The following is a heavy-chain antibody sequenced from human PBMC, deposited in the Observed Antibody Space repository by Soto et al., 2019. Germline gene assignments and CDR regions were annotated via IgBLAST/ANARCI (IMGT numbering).Heavy chain of an antibody. D-gene: IGHD5-12*01. CDR1: GFTFRTYA. V-gene: IGHV3-48*02. CDR2: ISHSSSTI. J-gene: IGHJ4*02. Sequence: EVQLVESGGGLVQPGGSLRLSCAASGFTFRTYAMNWVRQVPGKGLEWVSYISHSSSTIYYADSVKGRFTISRDNPKNSLYLQMDSLRDEDTAIYYCARDRGWTGYDLEYWSQGTLVTVSS. CDR3: ARDRGWTGYDLEY.